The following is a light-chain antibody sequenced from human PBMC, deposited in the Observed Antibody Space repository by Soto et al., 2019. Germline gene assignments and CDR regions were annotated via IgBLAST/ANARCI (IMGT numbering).Light chain of an antibody. V-gene: IGKV3-11*01. CDR2: ADS. J-gene: IGKJ5*01. Sequence: EIVLTQSPATLSLSPGETATLSCRASQSVSGYIGWYQQKPGQAPRLLIYADSNRATGIPARFSGSGSGTDFTLTISSLEPEDFSVYYCQQRYNWPITFCQGGRLENK. CDR3: QQRYNWPIT. CDR1: QSVSGY.